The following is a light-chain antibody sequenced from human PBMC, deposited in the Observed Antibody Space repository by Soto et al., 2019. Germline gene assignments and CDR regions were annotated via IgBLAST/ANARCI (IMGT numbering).Light chain of an antibody. V-gene: IGLV2-8*01. CDR1: SSDVGGYNY. CDR3: SSYAGSSNV. Sequence: QSALTQPPFASGSPGQSVAISCTGTSSDVGGYNYVSWYQQHPGKAPKLMIYEVNKRPSGVPDRFSGSKSGNTASLTVSGLQAEDEAVYYCSSYAGSSNVFGTGTKLTVL. J-gene: IGLJ1*01. CDR2: EVN.